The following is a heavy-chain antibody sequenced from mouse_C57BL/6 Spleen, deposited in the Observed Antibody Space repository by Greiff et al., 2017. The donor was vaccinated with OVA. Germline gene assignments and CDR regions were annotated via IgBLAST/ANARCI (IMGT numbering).Heavy chain of an antibody. Sequence: VQLQQSGAELARPGASVKLSCKASGYTFTSYGISWVKQRTGQGLEWIGEIYPRSGNTYYNEKFKGKATLTADKSSSTAYMELRSLTSEDSAVYFCARYDYDGGRYFDYWGQGTTLTVSS. CDR1: GYTFTSYG. J-gene: IGHJ2*01. V-gene: IGHV1-81*01. CDR3: ARYDYDGGRYFDY. CDR2: IYPRSGNT. D-gene: IGHD2-4*01.